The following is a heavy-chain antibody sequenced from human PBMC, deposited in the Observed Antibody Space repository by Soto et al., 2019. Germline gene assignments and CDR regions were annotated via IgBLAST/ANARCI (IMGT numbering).Heavy chain of an antibody. J-gene: IGHJ6*02. CDR3: GRVNADSYQNYYGMDV. Sequence: QVTLEESGPVLVKPTETLTLTCAVSGFSLSTGRMGVSWIRQPPGKALEWLAHIFSDAERSYSTSMESRLTRPKYTSGSQVVLTMTNIDPADTGTYYCGRVNADSYQNYYGMDVWGQGTTVTVSS. V-gene: IGHV2-26*01. D-gene: IGHD4-17*01. CDR1: GFSLSTGRMG. CDR2: IFSDAER.